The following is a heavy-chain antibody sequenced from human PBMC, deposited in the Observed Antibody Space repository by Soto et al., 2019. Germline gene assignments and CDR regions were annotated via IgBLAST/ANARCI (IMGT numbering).Heavy chain of an antibody. CDR2: IWYDGSNK. CDR1: GFTFSSYG. D-gene: IGHD2-2*01. J-gene: IGHJ4*02. Sequence: QVQLVESGGGVVQPGRSLRLSCAASGFTFSSYGMHWVRQAPGKGLEWVAVIWYDGSNKYYADSVKGRFTISRDNSKNTLYMQMNSLRAEDTAVYYCARGPAGYYFDYWGQGTLVTVSS. CDR3: ARGPAGYYFDY. V-gene: IGHV3-33*01.